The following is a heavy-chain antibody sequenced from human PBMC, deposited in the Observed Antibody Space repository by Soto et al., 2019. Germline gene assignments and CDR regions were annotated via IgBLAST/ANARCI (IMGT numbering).Heavy chain of an antibody. CDR2: IYYSGST. CDR3: ARGLTGDY. V-gene: IGHV4-59*01. Sequence: QVQLQESGPGLVKPLETLSLTCTVSGGSISSYYWSWIRQPPGKGLEWIGYIYYSGSTNYNPSLKSRVNISVDTSKNQFSLKLSSVTAADTAVYYCARGLTGDYWGQGTLVTGSS. D-gene: IGHD3-9*01. CDR1: GGSISSYY. J-gene: IGHJ4*02.